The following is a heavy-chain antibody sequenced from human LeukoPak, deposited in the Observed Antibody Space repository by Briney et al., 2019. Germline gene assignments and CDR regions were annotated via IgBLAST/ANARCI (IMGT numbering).Heavy chain of an antibody. Sequence: SETLSLTCTVSGGSISSYYWSWIRQPPGKGLEWIGYIYYSGSTNYNPSLKSRVTISVDTSKNQFSLKLSSVTAADTAVYYCASGKGYSSSWYTFDIWGQGTMVTVSS. D-gene: IGHD6-13*01. J-gene: IGHJ3*02. V-gene: IGHV4-59*08. CDR3: ASGKGYSSSWYTFDI. CDR2: IYYSGST. CDR1: GGSISSYY.